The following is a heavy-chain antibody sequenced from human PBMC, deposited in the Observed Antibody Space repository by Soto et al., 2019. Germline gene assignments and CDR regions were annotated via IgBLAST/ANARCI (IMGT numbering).Heavy chain of an antibody. D-gene: IGHD2-2*01. J-gene: IGHJ6*02. Sequence: GGSLRLSCAASGFTLSSHTMKWVRQAPGKGLEWVSSISSDSSYKYYTDSVKGRFTVSRDNAKNSLYLQMDSLRAEDTAVYYCARGYCTRTSGYSVGVYYYGMDVWGQGTTVTVSS. CDR1: GFTLSSHT. CDR2: ISSDSSYK. V-gene: IGHV3-21*01. CDR3: ARGYCTRTSGYSVGVYYYGMDV.